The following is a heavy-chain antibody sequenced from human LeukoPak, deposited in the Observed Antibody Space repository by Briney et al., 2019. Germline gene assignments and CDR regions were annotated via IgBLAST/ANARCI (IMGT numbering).Heavy chain of an antibody. V-gene: IGHV4-39*01. CDR1: GGSISSSSYY. CDR2: IYYSGGT. CDR3: ARPLNYFYYMDV. J-gene: IGHJ6*03. Sequence: SETLSLTCTVSGGSISSSSYYWGWIRQPPGKGLEWIGSIYYSGGTYYNPSLKSRVTISVDTSRNQLSLNLSSVTAADTAVYYCARPLNYFYYMDVWGKGTTVTVSS.